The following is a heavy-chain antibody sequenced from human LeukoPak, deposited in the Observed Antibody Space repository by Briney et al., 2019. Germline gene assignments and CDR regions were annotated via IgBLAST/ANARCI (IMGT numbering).Heavy chain of an antibody. CDR2: IIPIFGTA. CDR3: ARESGYDFWSGYSLNLDY. J-gene: IGHJ4*02. V-gene: IGHV1-69*13. Sequence: SVKVSCKSSGGTFSSYAISWVRQPPGRGLEWMGGIIPIFGTANYAQKFQGRITITADESTSTAYMELSSLRSEDTAVYYCARESGYDFWSGYSLNLDYWGQGTLVTVSS. CDR1: GGTFSSYA. D-gene: IGHD3-3*01.